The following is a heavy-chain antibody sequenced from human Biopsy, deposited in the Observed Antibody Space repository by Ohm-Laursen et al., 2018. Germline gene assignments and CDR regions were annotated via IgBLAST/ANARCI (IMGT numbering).Heavy chain of an antibody. D-gene: IGHD3-22*01. Sequence: GTLSLTCTVSGGSISNNNYYWGWIRQPPGKGLEWIGSIFYRGSTHYKPSLKSRVNISVDTSKNPFSLKLNSVTAADTAVYYCARDYDTSGYYYVSWGQGTLVTVSS. V-gene: IGHV4-39*02. CDR2: IFYRGST. CDR1: GGSISNNNYY. J-gene: IGHJ5*02. CDR3: ARDYDTSGYYYVS.